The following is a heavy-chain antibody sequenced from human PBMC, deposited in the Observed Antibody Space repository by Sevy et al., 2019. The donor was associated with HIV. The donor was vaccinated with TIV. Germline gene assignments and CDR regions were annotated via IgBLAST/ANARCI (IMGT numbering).Heavy chain of an antibody. D-gene: IGHD1-26*01. Sequence: ASVKVSCKASGYTFTGYYIHWVRQAPGQGLEWMGWISPNSGGTNYAQKFQDRVTMTRDMSVSTAYMELSGLRSDDTAVFYCDRPIVGTTHDGFDIWGQGTMVTVSS. J-gene: IGHJ3*02. V-gene: IGHV1-2*02. CDR2: ISPNSGGT. CDR3: DRPIVGTTHDGFDI. CDR1: GYTFTGYY.